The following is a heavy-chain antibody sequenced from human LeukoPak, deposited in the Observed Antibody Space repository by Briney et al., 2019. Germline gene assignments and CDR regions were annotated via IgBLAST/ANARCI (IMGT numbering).Heavy chain of an antibody. D-gene: IGHD1-1*01. CDR3: AEVERRNY. J-gene: IGHJ4*02. V-gene: IGHV4-38-2*01. CDR1: GYSISSGYY. Sequence: PSETLSLTCAVYGYSISSGYYWGWIRQPPGKGLEWIGSIYHSGSTYYNPSLKSRVTISVDTSKNQFSLKLRSVTAADTAVYYCAEVERRNYWGQGTLVTVS. CDR2: IYHSGST.